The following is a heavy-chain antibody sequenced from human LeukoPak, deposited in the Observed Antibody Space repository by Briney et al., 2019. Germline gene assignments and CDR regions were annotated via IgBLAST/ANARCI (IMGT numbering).Heavy chain of an antibody. J-gene: IGHJ4*02. CDR3: ARDRAWNYFDY. CDR2: ISNDGSRK. D-gene: IGHD3-3*01. V-gene: IGHV3-30*03. Sequence: TGGSLRLSCAPSGFTFSRHGMHWVRQAPGKGLEWVAIISNDGSRKYYAHSVEGRFTISRDNSKNTLYLQRDSLRAEDTAVYYCARDRAWNYFDYWGQGTLVTVSS. CDR1: GFTFSRHG.